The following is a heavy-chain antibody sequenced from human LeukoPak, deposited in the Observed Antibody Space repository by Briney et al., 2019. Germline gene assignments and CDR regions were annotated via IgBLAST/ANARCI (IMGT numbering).Heavy chain of an antibody. D-gene: IGHD6-19*01. V-gene: IGHV3-43D*03. J-gene: IGHJ4*02. CDR3: ARVMYSSGWSFDY. CDR1: GFTFDDYA. Sequence: GGSLRLSCAASGFTFDDYAMHWVRQAPGKGLEWVSLISWDGGSTYYADSVKGRFTISRDNSKNSLYLQMNSLRAEDTAVYYCARVMYSSGWSFDYWGQGTLVTVSS. CDR2: ISWDGGST.